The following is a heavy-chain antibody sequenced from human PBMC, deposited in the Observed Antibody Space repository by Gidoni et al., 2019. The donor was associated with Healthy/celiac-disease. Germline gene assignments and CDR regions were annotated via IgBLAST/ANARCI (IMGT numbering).Heavy chain of an antibody. V-gene: IGHV4-59*01. CDR2: IYYSGST. D-gene: IGHD6-13*01. CDR1: GGSISSYY. J-gene: IGHJ5*02. Sequence: QVQLQESGPGLVKPSATLSLTCTVSGGSISSYYWSWIRQPPGKGLEWIGYIYYSGSTNYNPSLKSRVTISVDTSKNQFSLKLSSVTAADTAVYYCARDLDSSSWYLFDPWGQGTLVTVSS. CDR3: ARDLDSSSWYLFDP.